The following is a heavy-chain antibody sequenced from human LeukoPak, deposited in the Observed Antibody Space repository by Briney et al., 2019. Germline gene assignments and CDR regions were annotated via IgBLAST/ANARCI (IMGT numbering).Heavy chain of an antibody. CDR2: ISGIDSTT. CDR3: GRGLPNSNWPHWSDR. V-gene: IGHV3-48*03. CDR1: GFTFSNYE. J-gene: IGHJ5*02. D-gene: IGHD6-13*01. Sequence: TGGSLRLSCAASGFTFSNYEMNWVRQAPGKGLEWVSYISGIDSTTYYADSVKGRFTISRDNAKNSLYLQMNSLRVEDTAVYYCGRGLPNSNWPHWSDRWGQGTLVTVSS.